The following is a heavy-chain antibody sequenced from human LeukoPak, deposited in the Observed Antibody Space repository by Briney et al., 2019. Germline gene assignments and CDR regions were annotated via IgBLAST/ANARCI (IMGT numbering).Heavy chain of an antibody. CDR3: ARGRRLLRYFDWLRSNDWFDP. Sequence: SETLSLTCAVYGGSFSGYYWSWIRQPPGKGLEWIGEINHSGSTNYNPSLKSRVTISVDTSKNQFSLKLSSVTAADTAVYYCARGRRLLRYFDWLRSNDWFDPWGQGTLVTVSS. CDR2: INHSGST. V-gene: IGHV4-34*01. CDR1: GGSFSGYY. J-gene: IGHJ5*02. D-gene: IGHD3-9*01.